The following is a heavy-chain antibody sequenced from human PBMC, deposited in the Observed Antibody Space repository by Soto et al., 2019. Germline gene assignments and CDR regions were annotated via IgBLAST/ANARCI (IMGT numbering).Heavy chain of an antibody. V-gene: IGHV3-30-3*01. CDR3: ARDDTHYDILTDSWFDP. CDR2: ILYDGSNK. Sequence: GGSLRLSCAASGFTFSSYAMHWVRQAPGKGLEWVAVILYDGSNKYYADSVKGRFTISRDNSKNTLYLQMNSLRAEDTAVYYCARDDTHYDILTDSWFDPWGQGTLVTVSS. J-gene: IGHJ5*02. D-gene: IGHD3-9*01. CDR1: GFTFSSYA.